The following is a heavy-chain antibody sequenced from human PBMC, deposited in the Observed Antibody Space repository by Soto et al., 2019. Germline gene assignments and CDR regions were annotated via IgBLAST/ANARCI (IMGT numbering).Heavy chain of an antibody. CDR1: GGSISSGGYY. D-gene: IGHD5-12*01. CDR3: ARDRGDVDIVATTHYYYYYGMAV. CDR2: IYYSGST. Sequence: SETLSLTCTVSGGSISSGGYYWSWIRQHPGKGLEWIGYIYYSGSTYYNPSLKSRVTISVDTSKNQFSLKLSSVTAADTAVYYWARDRGDVDIVATTHYYYYYGMAVWGQGTTVTVSS. V-gene: IGHV4-31*03. J-gene: IGHJ6*02.